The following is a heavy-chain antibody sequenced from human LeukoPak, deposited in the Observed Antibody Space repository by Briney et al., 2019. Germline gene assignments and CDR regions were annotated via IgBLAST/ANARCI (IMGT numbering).Heavy chain of an antibody. CDR1: RGTLPNYD. CDR3: ATLCSGGFCYIDY. V-gene: IGHV1-69*04. J-gene: IGHJ4*02. Sequence: GASVKVSCKASRGTLPNYDISWVRQAPGQGLEWMGRFVPSVDVANYSPKFRGRVTITADKSTTTVFMELSSLRSEDTAVYYCATLCSGGFCYIDYWGQGILVTVSS. D-gene: IGHD2-15*01. CDR2: FVPSVDVA.